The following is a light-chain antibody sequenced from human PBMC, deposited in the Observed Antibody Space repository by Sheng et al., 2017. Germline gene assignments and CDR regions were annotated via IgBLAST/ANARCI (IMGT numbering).Light chain of an antibody. J-gene: IGLJ3*02. CDR2: DDS. V-gene: IGLV3-21*02. CDR3: QVWDSTSDHEV. Sequence: SYVLTQSPSVSVAPGQTARIPCGGNDIGEKSVHWYQQKSGLAPVVVVYDDSERPSGIPERFSGSKSGNTATLTITRVDAGDEADYYCQVWDSTSDHEVFGGGTKVTVL. CDR1: DIGEKS.